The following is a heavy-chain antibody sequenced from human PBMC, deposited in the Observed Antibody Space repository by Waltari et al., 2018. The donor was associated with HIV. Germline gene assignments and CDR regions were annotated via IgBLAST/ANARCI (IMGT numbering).Heavy chain of an antibody. D-gene: IGHD1-1*01. V-gene: IGHV3-23*01. CDR2: ISGSGGNT. J-gene: IGHJ4*02. CDR3: AKDLLRTTGRY. CDR1: GFTFSSYA. Sequence: EVQLLESGGGLVQPGGSLRLSCAASGFTFSSYAMSWVRQAPGKGLEVVSAISGSGGNTYYAHSVKGRFTLSRDNSKNTLYLQMNSLRAEDTAVYYCAKDLLRTTGRYWGQGTLVTVSS.